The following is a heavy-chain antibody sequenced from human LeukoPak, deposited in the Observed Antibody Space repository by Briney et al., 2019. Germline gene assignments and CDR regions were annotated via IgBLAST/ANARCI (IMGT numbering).Heavy chain of an antibody. Sequence: GGSLRLSCAASGFTFSSYSMNWVRQAPGKGLEWVSSISSSSSYIYYADSVKGRLTISRDNAKNSLYLQMNSLRAEDTAVYYCARDMSSSSWDYGMDVWGQGTTVTVSS. V-gene: IGHV3-21*01. D-gene: IGHD6-13*01. CDR3: ARDMSSSSWDYGMDV. CDR1: GFTFSSYS. CDR2: ISSSSSYI. J-gene: IGHJ6*02.